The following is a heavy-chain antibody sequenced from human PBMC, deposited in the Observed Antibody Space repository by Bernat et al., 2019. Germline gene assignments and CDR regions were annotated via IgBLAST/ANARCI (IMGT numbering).Heavy chain of an antibody. CDR2: ISYDGRNK. CDR1: GFTFNSHG. D-gene: IGHD5-12*01. V-gene: IGHV3-30*18. J-gene: IGHJ3*02. Sequence: QVQLVESGGGVVQPGRSLRLSCAASGFTFNSHGIHWVRQAPGKGLEWVAVISYDGRNKYYADSVKGRFTISRDNSKNTLYLQMNSLRAEDTAVYYCAKGYSGYDYAYDIWGQGTMVTVSS. CDR3: AKGYSGYDYAYDI.